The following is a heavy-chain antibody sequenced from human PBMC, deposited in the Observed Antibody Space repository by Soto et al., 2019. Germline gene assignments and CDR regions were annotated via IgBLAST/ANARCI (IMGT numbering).Heavy chain of an antibody. J-gene: IGHJ4*02. D-gene: IGHD4-17*01. CDR3: ARDGAMTTVTTRGSD. CDR2: ISAYNGNT. Sequence: ASVKVSCKASGYTFTSYGISWVRQAPGQGLEWMGWISAYNGNTNYAQKLQGRVTMTTDTSTSTAYMELRSLRSDDTAVYYCARDGAMTTVTTRGSDWGQGTLVTVSS. CDR1: GYTFTSYG. V-gene: IGHV1-18*01.